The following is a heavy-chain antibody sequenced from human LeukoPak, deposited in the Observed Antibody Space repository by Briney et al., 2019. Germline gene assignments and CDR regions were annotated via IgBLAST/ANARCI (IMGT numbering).Heavy chain of an antibody. D-gene: IGHD4-23*01. CDR2: IYYSGST. J-gene: IGHJ6*02. Sequence: SETLSLTCTVSGGSMSPYYWNWIRQPPGKGLEWIGYIYYSGSTNYNPSLKSRVTISIDTSKNQFSLKLSSVIAADTAVYYCARPKRDDVGNSFYYYGMDVWGQGTTVTVSS. CDR1: GGSMSPYY. V-gene: IGHV4-59*01. CDR3: ARPKRDDVGNSFYYYGMDV.